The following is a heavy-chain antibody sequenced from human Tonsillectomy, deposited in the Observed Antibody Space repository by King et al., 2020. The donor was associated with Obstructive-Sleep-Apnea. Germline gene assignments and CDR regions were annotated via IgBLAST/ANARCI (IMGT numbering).Heavy chain of an antibody. Sequence: QLQESGPGLVKPSQTLSLTCTVSGGSISGYYCSWIRQPPGKGLEWIGYIYNSESTDYNPSLKSRVTISVDTSKNQFSLKLRSVTAADTAVYYCARGVDTAMVTLGCYFADWGQGTLVTASS. CDR2: IYNSEST. V-gene: IGHV4-59*01. D-gene: IGHD5-18*01. CDR1: GGSISGYY. J-gene: IGHJ4*02. CDR3: ARGVDTAMVTLGCYFAD.